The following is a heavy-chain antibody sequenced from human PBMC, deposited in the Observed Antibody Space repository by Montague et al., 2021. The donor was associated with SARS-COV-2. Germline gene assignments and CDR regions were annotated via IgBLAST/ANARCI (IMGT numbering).Heavy chain of an antibody. J-gene: IGHJ6*02. CDR2: TYYRSKWYN. CDR3: ARGDEEQWLVHYYYYGMDV. CDR1: GDSVSSHSAA. V-gene: IGHV6-1*01. D-gene: IGHD6-19*01. Sequence: CAISGDSVSSHSAAWNWIRQSPSRGLEWLGRTYYRSKWYNAYAVSVKSRITINPDTSKNQFSLQLNSVTPEDTAVYYCARGDEEQWLVHYYYYGMDVWGQGTTVTVSS.